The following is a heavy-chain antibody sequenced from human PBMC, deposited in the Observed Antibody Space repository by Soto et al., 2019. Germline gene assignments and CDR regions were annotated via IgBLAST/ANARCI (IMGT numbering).Heavy chain of an antibody. V-gene: IGHV1-18*01. CDR3: ARVFIYDVGPLDAFDI. D-gene: IGHD3-22*01. J-gene: IGHJ3*02. CDR1: GYTFTSYG. CDR2: ISAYNGNT. Sequence: ASVKVSCKASGYTFTSYGISWLRQAPGQGLEWMGWISAYNGNTNYAQKLQGRVTMTTDTSTSTAYMGLRSLRSDDTAVYYCARVFIYDVGPLDAFDIWGQGTMVTVSS.